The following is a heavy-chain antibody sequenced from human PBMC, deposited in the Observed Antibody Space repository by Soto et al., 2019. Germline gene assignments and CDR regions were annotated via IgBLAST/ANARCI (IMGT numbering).Heavy chain of an antibody. Sequence: SETLSLTCTVSGGSISSGGYYWGWIRQPPGKGLEWIGTIYYSGSTYYNPSLKSRVAISVDTSKNQFSLKLSSVTAADTAVYYCARRDNWSDSHFDYWGRGTLVTVSS. V-gene: IGHV4-39*01. J-gene: IGHJ4*02. D-gene: IGHD1-1*01. CDR2: IYYSGST. CDR1: GGSISSGGYY. CDR3: ARRDNWSDSHFDY.